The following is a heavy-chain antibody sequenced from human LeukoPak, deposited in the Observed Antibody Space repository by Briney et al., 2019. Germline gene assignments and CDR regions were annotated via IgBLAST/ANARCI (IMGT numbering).Heavy chain of an antibody. V-gene: IGHV1-18*04. D-gene: IGHD4-11*01. CDR2: ISAYNGNT. Sequence: ASVKVSCKASGYTFTGYYMHWVRQAPGQGLEWMGWISAYNGNTYYAQRFQGRVTMTTDTSTSTAYMDLRTLRSDDTAFYYCASSPYSNLPLEYFHHWGQGTLVTVSS. J-gene: IGHJ1*01. CDR3: ASSPYSNLPLEYFHH. CDR1: GYTFTGYY.